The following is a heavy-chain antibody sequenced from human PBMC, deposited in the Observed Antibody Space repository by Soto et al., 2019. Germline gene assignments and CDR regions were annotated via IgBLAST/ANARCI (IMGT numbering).Heavy chain of an antibody. D-gene: IGHD6-13*01. CDR1: GGSISTYY. J-gene: IGHJ4*02. CDR3: ARHGSSWSFDY. CDR2: IYYGGST. Sequence: QVQLQESGPGLVKPSETLSLTCTVSGGSISTYYWSWIRRPPGKGLERIGYIYYGGSTNYNPSLKSRFTLSVDTSQNQFSLKVISVTAAYTDVYYCARHGSSWSFDYWGQGTLVTASS. V-gene: IGHV4-59*08.